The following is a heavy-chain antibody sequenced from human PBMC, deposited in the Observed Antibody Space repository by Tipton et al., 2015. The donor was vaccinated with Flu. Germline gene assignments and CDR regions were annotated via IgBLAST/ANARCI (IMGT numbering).Heavy chain of an antibody. J-gene: IGHJ6*02. CDR2: ISAYNGNT. CDR1: GYTFTSYG. CDR3: ARGFKRYSSSPGYGMDV. D-gene: IGHD6-6*01. Sequence: QVQLVQSGAEVKKPGASVKVSCKASGYTFTSYGISWVRQAPGQGLEWMGWISAYNGNTNYAQKLQGRVTMTTDTSTSTAYMELRGLRSADPAVYYCARGFKRYSSSPGYGMDVWGQGTTVTVSS. V-gene: IGHV1-18*01.